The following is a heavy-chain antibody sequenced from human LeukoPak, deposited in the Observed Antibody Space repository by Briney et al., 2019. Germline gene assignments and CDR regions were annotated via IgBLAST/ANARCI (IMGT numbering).Heavy chain of an antibody. CDR2: INPSGGST. J-gene: IGHJ4*02. CDR3: ARAVAAAGNDY. CDR1: GYTFTSYY. V-gene: IGHV1-46*01. Sequence: ASVKVSCKASGYTFTSYYMHWVRQAPGQGLEWMGIINPSGGSTSYAQKFQGRVTITRDTSASTAYMELSSLRSEDTAVYYCARAVAAAGNDYWGQGTLVTVSS. D-gene: IGHD6-13*01.